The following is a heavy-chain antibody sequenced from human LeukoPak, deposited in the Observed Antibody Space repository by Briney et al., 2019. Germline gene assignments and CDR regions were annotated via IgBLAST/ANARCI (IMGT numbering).Heavy chain of an antibody. D-gene: IGHD3-10*01. V-gene: IGHV1-69*13. J-gene: IGHJ6*04. Sequence: GASVRVSCKASGGTFSSYAISWVRQAPGQGLEWMGGIIPIFGTANYAQKFQGRVTITADESTSTAYMELSSLGSEDTAVYYCARFSEYYYGSGIMDVWGKGTTVTVSS. CDR3: ARFSEYYYGSGIMDV. CDR2: IIPIFGTA. CDR1: GGTFSSYA.